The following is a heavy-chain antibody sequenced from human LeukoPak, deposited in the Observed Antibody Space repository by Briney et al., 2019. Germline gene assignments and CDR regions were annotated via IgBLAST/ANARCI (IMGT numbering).Heavy chain of an antibody. D-gene: IGHD2-21*02. V-gene: IGHV3-30*18. CDR2: ISYDGSNK. J-gene: IGHJ5*02. CDR3: AKGGPGDGNWFDL. Sequence: GRSLRLSCVASGFTFSGYDIHWVRQAPGKGLEWVTLISYDGSNKYYADSAKGRFTISRDNPKNTLYLQMNSLRGEDTAVYYCAKGGPGDGNWFDLWGQGTLVTVSS. CDR1: GFTFSGYD.